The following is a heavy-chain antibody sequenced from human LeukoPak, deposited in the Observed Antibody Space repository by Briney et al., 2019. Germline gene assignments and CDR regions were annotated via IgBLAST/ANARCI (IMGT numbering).Heavy chain of an antibody. CDR1: GFTFDDYA. CDR2: ISWSSGSI. CDR3: AKDSDYDPYGVDY. Sequence: GRSLRLSCAASGFTFDDYAMHWVRQAPGKGLEWVSGISWSSGSIGYADSVKGRFTISRDNAKNSLYLQMNSLRAEDTALYYCAKDSDYDPYGVDYWGQGTLVTVSS. V-gene: IGHV3-9*01. D-gene: IGHD3-22*01. J-gene: IGHJ4*02.